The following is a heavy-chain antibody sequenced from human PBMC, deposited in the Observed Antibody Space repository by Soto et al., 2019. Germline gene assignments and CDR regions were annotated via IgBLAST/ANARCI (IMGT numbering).Heavy chain of an antibody. V-gene: IGHV3-30-3*01. J-gene: IGHJ4*01. CDR2: ISYDGSEK. D-gene: IGHD6-19*01. Sequence: QVQLVESGGGVVQPGRSLRLSCAASGFTFSSYAMHWVRQAPGKGLERVADISYDGSEKYYADSVKGRFTISRDNSKNTVYLHMNSLRAADTAVYYCARVVFVAVAGTGEYFDYWSHGTLVTVSS. CDR3: ARVVFVAVAGTGEYFDY. CDR1: GFTFSSYA.